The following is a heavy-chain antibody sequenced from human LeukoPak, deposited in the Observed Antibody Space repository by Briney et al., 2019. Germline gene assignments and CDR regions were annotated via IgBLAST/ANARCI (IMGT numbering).Heavy chain of an antibody. CDR3: SRSNSWNYEHYFDY. CDR2: IKTKSDGATT. J-gene: IGHJ4*02. Sequence: GGSLRLSCAASGFTFSNARMNWVRQAPGKGLQWVGRIKTKSDGATTDYAAPVKGRFTISRDDSKNTLFLQMNSLKTEDTAVYFCSRSNSWNYEHYFDYWGLGTLVTVSS. V-gene: IGHV3-15*01. CDR1: GFTFSNAR. D-gene: IGHD1-7*01.